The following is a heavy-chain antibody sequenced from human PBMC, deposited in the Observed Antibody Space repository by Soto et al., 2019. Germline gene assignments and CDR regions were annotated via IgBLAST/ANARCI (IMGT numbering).Heavy chain of an antibody. J-gene: IGHJ4*02. V-gene: IGHV4-39*01. CDR1: TASINSGTYY. Sequence: SETLSLTCTLSTASINSGTYYFAWFRQPPGKGLEWIGSIYYSGTTYYNPALKSRVTISVDTSKTQFSLNLASVTAEDTAVYYCARRLFVTAYYFGSWGQGSQVTVS. D-gene: IGHD2-21*02. CDR2: IYYSGTT. CDR3: ARRLFVTAYYFGS.